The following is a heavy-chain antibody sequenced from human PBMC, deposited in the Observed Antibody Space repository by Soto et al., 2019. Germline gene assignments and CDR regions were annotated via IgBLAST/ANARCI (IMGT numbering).Heavy chain of an antibody. CDR2: MNPNSGNT. CDR1: GYTFTSYD. V-gene: IGHV1-8*01. CDR3: ARVRPPRYYDFWSGLTGAGYYYYMDV. Sequence: GASVKVSCKASGYTFTSYDINWVRQATGQGLEWMGWMNPNSGNTGYAQKFQGRVTMTRNTSISTAYMELSSLRSEDTAVYYCARVRPPRYYDFWSGLTGAGYYYYMDVWGKGTTVTVSS. D-gene: IGHD3-3*01. J-gene: IGHJ6*03.